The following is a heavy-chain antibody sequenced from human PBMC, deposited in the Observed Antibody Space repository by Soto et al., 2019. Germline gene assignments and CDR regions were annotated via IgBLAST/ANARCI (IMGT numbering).Heavy chain of an antibody. CDR2: ISGSGGST. Sequence: GSLRLSCAASGFTFSSYAMSWVRQAPGKGLEWVSAISGSGGSTYYADSVKGRFTISRDNSKNTLYLQMNSLRAEDTAVYYCAKDRSEWELPRAFDYWGQGTLVTVSS. J-gene: IGHJ4*02. CDR3: AKDRSEWELPRAFDY. V-gene: IGHV3-23*01. CDR1: GFTFSSYA. D-gene: IGHD1-26*01.